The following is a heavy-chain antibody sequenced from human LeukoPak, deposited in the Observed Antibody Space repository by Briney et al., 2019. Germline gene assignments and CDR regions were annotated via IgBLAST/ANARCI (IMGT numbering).Heavy chain of an antibody. D-gene: IGHD5-18*01. V-gene: IGHV3-11*05. CDR2: ISSSSSYT. Sequence: GGSLRLSCAASGFXFSDYYMSWIRQAPGKGLQWVSYISSSSSYTNYADSVKGRFTISRDNAKNSLYLQMNSLRAEDTAVYYCARVRGYSYGFFDYWGQGTLVTVSS. J-gene: IGHJ4*02. CDR3: ARVRGYSYGFFDY. CDR1: GFXFSDYY.